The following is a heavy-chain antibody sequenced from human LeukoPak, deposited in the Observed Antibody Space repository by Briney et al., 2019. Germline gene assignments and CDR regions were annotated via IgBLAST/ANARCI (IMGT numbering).Heavy chain of an antibody. Sequence: GGSLRLSCAASGFTVSSNYMSWVRQAPGKGLEWVSVIYSGGSTYYADSVKGRFTISRDNSKNTLYLQMNSLRAEDTAVYYCASFGYSSSWEDYWGQGTLVTVSS. J-gene: IGHJ4*02. CDR2: IYSGGST. D-gene: IGHD6-13*01. CDR1: GFTVSSNY. V-gene: IGHV3-53*01. CDR3: ASFGYSSSWEDY.